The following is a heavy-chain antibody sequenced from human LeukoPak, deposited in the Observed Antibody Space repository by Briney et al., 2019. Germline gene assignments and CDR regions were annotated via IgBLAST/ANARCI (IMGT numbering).Heavy chain of an antibody. CDR1: GGSFNGYY. Sequence: PSETLSLTCTVYGGSFNGYYWSWIRQPPGKGLEWIGDISQSRTTNYNPSLKSRVTISLDMSKNQFSLKLNSVTAADTAVYYCARGLAAGGAFDIWGQGTMVAVSS. D-gene: IGHD6-13*01. CDR3: ARGLAAGGAFDI. CDR2: ISQSRTT. V-gene: IGHV4-34*01. J-gene: IGHJ3*02.